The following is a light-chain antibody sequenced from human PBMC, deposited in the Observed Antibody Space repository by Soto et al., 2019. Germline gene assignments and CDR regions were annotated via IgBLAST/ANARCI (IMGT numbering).Light chain of an antibody. CDR1: QGISNY. Sequence: DIPMTQSPPSLSASVGDRVTITCRASQGISNYLAWYQQKPGELPKLVIYAASILQTGVPSRFSGSGSGTDFSLTISSLQPEDVATYFCQQYENLPYTFGQGTKLEI. CDR3: QQYENLPYT. J-gene: IGKJ2*01. CDR2: AAS. V-gene: IGKV1-27*01.